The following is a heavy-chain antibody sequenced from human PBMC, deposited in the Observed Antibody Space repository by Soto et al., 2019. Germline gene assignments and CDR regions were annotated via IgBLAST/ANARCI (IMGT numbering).Heavy chain of an antibody. CDR1: GGSISSYY. Sequence: SETLSLTCTVSGGSISSYYWSWIRQPPGKGLEWIGYIYYSGSTNYNPSLKSRVTISVDTSKNQFSLKPSSVTAADTAVYYCAREIENWFDPWGQGTLVTVSS. V-gene: IGHV4-59*01. J-gene: IGHJ5*02. CDR3: AREIENWFDP. CDR2: IYYSGST.